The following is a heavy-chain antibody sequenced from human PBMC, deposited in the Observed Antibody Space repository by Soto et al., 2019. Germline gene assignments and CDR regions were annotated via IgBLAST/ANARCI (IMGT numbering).Heavy chain of an antibody. CDR3: ARHDLTTSRSYPLDY. CDR1: GGSVSSGSYY. D-gene: IGHD3-10*01. J-gene: IGHJ4*02. Sequence: PSETLSLTCTVSGGSVSSGSYYWSWIRQPPGKGLEWIGYIYYSGSTNYNPSLKSRVTISVDTSKNQFSLKLSSVTAADTAFYYCARHDLTTSRSYPLDYWGQGTPVTVSS. CDR2: IYYSGST. V-gene: IGHV4-61*01.